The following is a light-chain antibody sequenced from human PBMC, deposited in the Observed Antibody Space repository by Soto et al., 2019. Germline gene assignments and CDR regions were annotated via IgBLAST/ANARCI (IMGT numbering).Light chain of an antibody. J-gene: IGKJ1*01. CDR1: QSISDT. Sequence: EIVMTQSPATLSVSPGGRATLSCRASQSISDTLAWYQQKPGQAPRLLIYSASARATGFPARFSGSGSGSDFTLTISSLQSEDFAVYYCQQYNNWPWTCGRGTKVDIK. CDR2: SAS. V-gene: IGKV3-15*01. CDR3: QQYNNWPWT.